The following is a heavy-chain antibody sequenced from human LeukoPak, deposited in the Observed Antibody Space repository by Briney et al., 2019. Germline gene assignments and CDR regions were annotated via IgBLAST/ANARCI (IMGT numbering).Heavy chain of an antibody. CDR3: ARVRDTLYYYYMDV. CDR2: IYYSGST. D-gene: IGHD5-18*01. V-gene: IGHV4-39*07. J-gene: IGHJ6*03. CDR1: GASISSSSYY. Sequence: PSETLSLTCTVSGASISSSSYYWGWIRQPPGKGLEWIGSIYYSGSTYYNPSLKSRVTISVDTSKNQFSLKLSSVTAADTAVYYCARVRDTLYYYYMDVWGKGTTVTVSS.